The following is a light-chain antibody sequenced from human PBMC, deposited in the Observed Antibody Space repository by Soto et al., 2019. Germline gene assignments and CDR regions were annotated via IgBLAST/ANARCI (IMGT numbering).Light chain of an antibody. J-gene: IGLJ2*01. CDR3: SSYTSSSTRV. V-gene: IGLV2-14*01. Sequence: QSALTQPSSVSGSPGQSITISGTGTSSDVGGYDYVSWHQQHPGKAPKLMIYDVSNRPSGISNRFSGSKSGNTASLTISGLQAEDEAEYYCSSYTSSSTRVFGVGTKLAVL. CDR1: SSDVGGYDY. CDR2: DVS.